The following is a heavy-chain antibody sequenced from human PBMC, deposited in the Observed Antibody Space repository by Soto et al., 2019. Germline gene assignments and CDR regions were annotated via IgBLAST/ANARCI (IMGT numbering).Heavy chain of an antibody. V-gene: IGHV3-23*01. CDR1: GFSFSSYA. CDR2: ISGSGGST. CDR3: AKVAEYCSGGSCSGDYYYYYMDV. J-gene: IGHJ6*03. Sequence: GGSLRLSCAASGFSFSSYAMSWVRQAPGKGLEWVSAISGSGGSTYYADSVKGRFTISRDNSKNTLYLQMNSLRAEDTAVYYCAKVAEYCSGGSCSGDYYYYYMDVWGKGTTVTVSS. D-gene: IGHD2-15*01.